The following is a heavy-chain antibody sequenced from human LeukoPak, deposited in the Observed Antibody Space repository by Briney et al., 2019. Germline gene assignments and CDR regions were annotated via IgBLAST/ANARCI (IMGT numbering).Heavy chain of an antibody. J-gene: IGHJ4*02. V-gene: IGHV3-7*01. CDR1: GFTFSSYA. CDR3: ARGVPTGIDYFDY. CDR2: IKQDGAEK. Sequence: GGSLRLSCAASGFTFSSYAMSWVRQAPGKGLEWVANIKQDGAEKYYVDSVKGRFTISRDNAKNSLYLQMNSLRAEDTAVYYCARGVPTGIDYFDYWGQGTLVTVSS. D-gene: IGHD1-1*01.